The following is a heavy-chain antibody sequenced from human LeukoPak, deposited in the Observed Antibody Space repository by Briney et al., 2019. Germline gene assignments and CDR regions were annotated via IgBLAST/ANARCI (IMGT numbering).Heavy chain of an antibody. Sequence: GGSLRLSCAASGFTFSSYWMSWVRQAPGKGLEWVANIKQDGSEKYYVDSVKGRFTISRDNSKNSLYLQMNSLRAEDTAVYYCARGKSTVTTPFDYWGQGTLVTVSS. CDR3: ARGKSTVTTPFDY. D-gene: IGHD4-17*01. CDR2: IKQDGSEK. CDR1: GFTFSSYW. J-gene: IGHJ4*02. V-gene: IGHV3-7*01.